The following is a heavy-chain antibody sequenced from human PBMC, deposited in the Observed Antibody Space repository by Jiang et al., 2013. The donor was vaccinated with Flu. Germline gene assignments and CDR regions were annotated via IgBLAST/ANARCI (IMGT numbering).Heavy chain of an antibody. CDR3: ATSPVTATHYYDSSGADVVFDI. CDR2: ISGRGGSS. V-gene: IGHV3-23*01. J-gene: IGHJ3*02. Sequence: GLVQPGGSLRLSCAASGFTFSSYAMSWVRQAPGKGLEWVSAISGRGGSSYYADSVKGRFTISRDNSKNTLYLQLNSLRAEDTAVYFCATSPVTATHYYDSSGADVVFDIWGQGTMVTVSS. CDR1: GFTFSSYA. D-gene: IGHD3-22*01.